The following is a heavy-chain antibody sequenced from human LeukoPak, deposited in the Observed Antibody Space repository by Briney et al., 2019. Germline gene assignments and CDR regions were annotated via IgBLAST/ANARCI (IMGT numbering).Heavy chain of an antibody. CDR3: ARDHHDSRGDCVVEY. Sequence: SQTLSLTCTVSGDSINSGVYYWSWIRQPPGKGLEWIGYIHSGGNAYFNPSVEGRITISLDKSQNQIFLKLTSVSAADTAVYFCARDHHDSRGDCVVEYWGQGTLVTVSS. J-gene: IGHJ4*02. D-gene: IGHD3-22*01. CDR1: GDSINSGVYY. V-gene: IGHV4-31*03. CDR2: IHSGGNA.